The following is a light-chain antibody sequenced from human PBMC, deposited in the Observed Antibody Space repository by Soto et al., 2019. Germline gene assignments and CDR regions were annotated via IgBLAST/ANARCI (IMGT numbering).Light chain of an antibody. CDR2: DVN. Sequence: QSVLTQPPSASGSPGQSVTISCTGSSSDVGGYNYVSWYQQHPGKAPKLMIYDVNNRASGVSNRFSGSKSGNTASLTISGLQPDDEADYYCSSYTTSNTRQIVFGTGTKVAVL. J-gene: IGLJ1*01. CDR1: SSDVGGYNY. CDR3: SSYTTSNTRQIV. V-gene: IGLV2-14*01.